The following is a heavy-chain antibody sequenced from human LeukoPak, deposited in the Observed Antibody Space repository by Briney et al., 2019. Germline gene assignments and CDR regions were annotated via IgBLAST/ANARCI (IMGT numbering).Heavy chain of an antibody. J-gene: IGHJ4*02. CDR1: GFTFDDYG. D-gene: IGHD6-13*01. CDR2: INWNGGIT. V-gene: IGHV3-20*04. Sequence: GGSLRLSCAASGFTFDDYGMSWVRQAPGKGLEWVSGINWNGGITAYADSVKGRFTISRDNAKNSLYLQMNSLRAEDTAVYYCARDPAYSSSWYYFDYWGQGTLVTVSS. CDR3: ARDPAYSSSWYYFDY.